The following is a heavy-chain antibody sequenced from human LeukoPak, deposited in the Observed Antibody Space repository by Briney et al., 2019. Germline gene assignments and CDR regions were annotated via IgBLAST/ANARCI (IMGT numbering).Heavy chain of an antibody. CDR2: IYSGGST. CDR1: GFTVSSNY. D-gene: IGHD4-17*01. J-gene: IGHJ4*02. V-gene: IGHV3-53*01. CDR3: AKEAFTVTTPFDY. Sequence: GGSLRLSCAASGFTVSSNYMSWVRQAPGKGLEWVSVIYSGGSTYYADSVKGRFTVSRDNSKNTLYLQMNSLRAEDTAVYYCAKEAFTVTTPFDYWGQGTLVTVSS.